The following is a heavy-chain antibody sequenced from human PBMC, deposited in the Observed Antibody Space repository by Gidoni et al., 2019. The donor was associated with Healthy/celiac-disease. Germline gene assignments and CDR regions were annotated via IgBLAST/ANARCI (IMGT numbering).Heavy chain of an antibody. CDR3: ARDGYKYFDY. CDR1: GFPFDDYG. D-gene: IGHD3-22*01. CDR2: INWNGGST. Sequence: EVQLVEAGGGVVRPGGSLSRSCAAYGFPFDDYGMSWVRQAPGKGLEWVSGINWNGGSTGYADSVKGRFTISRDNAKNSLYLQMNSLRAEDTALYYCARDGYKYFDYWGQGTLVTVSS. J-gene: IGHJ4*02. V-gene: IGHV3-20*04.